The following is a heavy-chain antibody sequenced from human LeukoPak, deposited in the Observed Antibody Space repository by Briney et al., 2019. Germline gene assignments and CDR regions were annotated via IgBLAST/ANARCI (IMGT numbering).Heavy chain of an antibody. V-gene: IGHV5-51*01. CDR1: GYIFTNYW. Sequence: GESLKISCKGSGYIFTNYWIAWVRQMPGKGLEWMGIIYPVNSDTRYSPSFQGQVTMSVDKSISTAYLQWSSLEASDTAIYYCARHDLPVGCSSTSCPYGSWFDPWGRGTLVTVSS. D-gene: IGHD2-2*01. J-gene: IGHJ5*02. CDR3: ARHDLPVGCSSTSCPYGSWFDP. CDR2: IYPVNSDT.